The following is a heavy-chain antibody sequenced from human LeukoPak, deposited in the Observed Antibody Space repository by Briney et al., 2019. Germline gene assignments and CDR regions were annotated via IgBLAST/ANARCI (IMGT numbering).Heavy chain of an antibody. D-gene: IGHD3-10*01. CDR2: ISGSGTNT. V-gene: IGHV3-23*01. CDR1: GFTFSSYA. CDR3: GRQGIYASGNLDY. Sequence: GGSLRLSCAASGFTFSSYAMSWVRQAPGKGLEWVSAISGSGTNTYYADSVKGRFTISRDNSKNTLHLQMNSLRAEDTAVYYCGRQGIYASGNLDYWGQGTLVTVSS. J-gene: IGHJ4*02.